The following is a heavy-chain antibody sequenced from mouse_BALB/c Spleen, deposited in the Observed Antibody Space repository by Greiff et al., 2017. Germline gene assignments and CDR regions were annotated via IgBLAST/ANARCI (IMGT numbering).Heavy chain of an antibody. CDR2: IYPGNSDT. J-gene: IGHJ4*01. CDR3: AEGYYGSSPYYAMDY. Sequence: EVQLQQSGTVLARPGASVKMSCKASGYTFTSYWMHWVKQRPGQGLEWIGAIYPGNSDTSYNQKFKGKAKLTAVTSTSTAYMELSSLTNEDSAVYYGAEGYYGSSPYYAMDYWGQGTSVTVSS. D-gene: IGHD1-1*01. CDR1: GYTFTSYW. V-gene: IGHV1-5*01.